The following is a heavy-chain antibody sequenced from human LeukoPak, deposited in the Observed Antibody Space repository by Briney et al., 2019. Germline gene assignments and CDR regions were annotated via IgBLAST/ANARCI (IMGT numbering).Heavy chain of an antibody. CDR1: GYTFTSYG. V-gene: IGHV1-18*01. D-gene: IGHD2-2*02. J-gene: IGHJ4*02. Sequence: ASVKVSCKASGYTFTSYGISWVRQAPGQGLEWMGWISAYNGNTNYAQKLQGRVTMTTDTSTSTAYMELRSLRSDDTAVYYCARDVGYCSSTSCYTASGYSSGSKPPYYFDYWGQGTLVTVSS. CDR3: ARDVGYCSSTSCYTASGYSSGSKPPYYFDY. CDR2: ISAYNGNT.